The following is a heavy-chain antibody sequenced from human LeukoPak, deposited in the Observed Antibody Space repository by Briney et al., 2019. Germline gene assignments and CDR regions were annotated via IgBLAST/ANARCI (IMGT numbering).Heavy chain of an antibody. CDR3: ARQEEYSSGWYKY. CDR2: IYYGGSS. Sequence: SETLSLTCTVSGGSISSSTYYWGWIRQPPGKGLEWIGSIYYGGSSYYNPSLKSRVTISVDTSKNQFSLKLSSVTAADTAVYYCARQEEYSSGWYKYWGQGTLVTVSS. CDR1: GGSISSSTYY. V-gene: IGHV4-39*01. D-gene: IGHD6-19*01. J-gene: IGHJ4*02.